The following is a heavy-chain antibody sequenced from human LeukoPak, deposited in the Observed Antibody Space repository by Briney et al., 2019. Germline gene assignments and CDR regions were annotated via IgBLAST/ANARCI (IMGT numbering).Heavy chain of an antibody. D-gene: IGHD3-10*01. V-gene: IGHV3-7*01. CDR1: ASTFSRSY. CDR3: VMDRGAR. J-gene: IGHJ4*02. CDR2: MRLAGSVT. Sequence: PGGSLRLSCAASASTFSRSYMGWVRQAPGKGLEWVALMRLAGSVTYYVESVKGRFTISRDNTKNLLYLRMNNLRAEDTAVYYCVMDRGARWGQGTLVTVSS.